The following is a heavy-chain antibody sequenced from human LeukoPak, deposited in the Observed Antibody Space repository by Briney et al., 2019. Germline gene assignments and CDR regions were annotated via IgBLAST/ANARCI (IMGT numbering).Heavy chain of an antibody. CDR2: ISGSGGST. CDR3: AKGGRTLLRFLEWLSTVYGMDV. CDR1: GFTFSSYA. D-gene: IGHD3-3*01. Sequence: GGSLRLSCAASGFTFSSYAMSWVRQAPGKGLEWVSAISGSGGSTYYADSVKGRFTIFRDNSKNTLYLQMNSLRAEDTAVYYCAKGGRTLLRFLEWLSTVYGMDVWGQGTTVTVSS. V-gene: IGHV3-23*01. J-gene: IGHJ6*02.